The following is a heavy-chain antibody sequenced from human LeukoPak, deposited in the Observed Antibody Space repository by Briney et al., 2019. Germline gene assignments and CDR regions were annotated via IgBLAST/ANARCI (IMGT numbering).Heavy chain of an antibody. Sequence: GGSLRLSCAASGFPFSSYDISGVGQPPGKGREWVSMISSRHNRQFSRDSVKGRYTISRDISKNTLCLQRKSLRAEDTAVYFWAKDWDFDVRGRARLLTVSS. J-gene: IGHJ2*01. CDR3: AKDWDFDV. V-gene: IGHV3-23*01. CDR1: GFPFSSYD. CDR2: ISSRHNRQ.